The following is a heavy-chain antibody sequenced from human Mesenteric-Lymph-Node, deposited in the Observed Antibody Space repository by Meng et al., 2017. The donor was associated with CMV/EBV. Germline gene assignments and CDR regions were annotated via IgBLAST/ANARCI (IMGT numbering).Heavy chain of an antibody. V-gene: IGHV4-59*11. CDR2: SFYSGNT. J-gene: IGHJ5*02. Sequence: SETLSLTCSVSGGSIRGHYWSWVRQPPGKGLEWIGFSFYSGNTNYNPSLKSRVTMSLDTSKNLFSLNLNSVTAADTAVYYCVRGGGGLNWFDPWGQGTLVTVSS. CDR3: VRGGGGLNWFDP. CDR1: GGSIRGHY. D-gene: IGHD2-15*01.